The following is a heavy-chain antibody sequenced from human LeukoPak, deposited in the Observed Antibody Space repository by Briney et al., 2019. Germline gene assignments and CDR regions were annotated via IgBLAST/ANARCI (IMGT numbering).Heavy chain of an antibody. Sequence: GGSLRLSCAASGFTFTSFAMSWVRQAPGKGLEWVSALSSGGTTWYADSVKGRFTISRDTSTSTLFLQMNSLRANDTALYYCAKDRAYPNDVFDIWGQGTMVTVSS. D-gene: IGHD2-21*01. J-gene: IGHJ3*02. CDR1: GFTFTSFA. V-gene: IGHV3-23*01. CDR2: LSSGGTT. CDR3: AKDRAYPNDVFDI.